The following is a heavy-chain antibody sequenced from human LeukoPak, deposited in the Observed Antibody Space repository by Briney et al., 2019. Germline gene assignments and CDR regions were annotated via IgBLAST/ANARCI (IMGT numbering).Heavy chain of an antibody. CDR2: INSDGSIT. CDR1: GCTFTTYW. J-gene: IGHJ4*02. D-gene: IGHD2-21*01. V-gene: IGHV3-74*01. Sequence: PGGSLRLSCAASGCTFTTYWMHWVRQAPGKGLVWVSHINSDGSITSYADSVKGRFTISRDNAKNTLYLQMSSLRAEDTAVYYCAKEFNRGLPDYWGQGTLVTVPS. CDR3: AKEFNRGLPDY.